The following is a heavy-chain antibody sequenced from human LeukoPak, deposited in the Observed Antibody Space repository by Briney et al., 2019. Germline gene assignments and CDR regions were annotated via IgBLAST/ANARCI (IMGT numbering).Heavy chain of an antibody. J-gene: IGHJ4*02. Sequence: GGSLRLSCAASGFTFSDYYMSWTRQAPGKGLEWVSYISSSGSTIYYADSVKGRFTISRDNAKNSLYLQMNSLRAEDTAVYYCVRVDTAMDFDYWGQGTLVTVSS. CDR2: ISSSGSTI. CDR1: GFTFSDYY. V-gene: IGHV3-11*01. CDR3: VRVDTAMDFDY. D-gene: IGHD5-18*01.